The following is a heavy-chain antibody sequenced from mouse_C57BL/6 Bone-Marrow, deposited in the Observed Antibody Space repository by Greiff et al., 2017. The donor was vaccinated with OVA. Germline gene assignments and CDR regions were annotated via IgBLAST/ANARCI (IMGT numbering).Heavy chain of an antibody. D-gene: IGHD2-3*01. CDR3: AREMDGYPFAY. CDR2: IDPNSGGT. J-gene: IGHJ3*01. V-gene: IGHV1-72*01. Sequence: VPLQQPGAELVKPGASVKLSCKASGYTFTSYWMHWVTQRHGRGLEWIGRIDPNSGGTKYHEKFKGKATMTVDKPSSTAYMQRSSLTSQDSAVYYCAREMDGYPFAYWGQGTLVTVSA. CDR1: GYTFTSYW.